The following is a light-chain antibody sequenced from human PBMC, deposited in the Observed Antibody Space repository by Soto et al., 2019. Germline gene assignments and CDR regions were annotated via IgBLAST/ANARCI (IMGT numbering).Light chain of an antibody. V-gene: IGKV3-15*01. CDR3: QQYNNWPLT. J-gene: IGKJ4*01. Sequence: DILMTHFPDSLAVSLGERATLSCRASQSVSSNLAWYQQKPGQAPRLLIFATSTRATGIPARFSGSGSGTEFTLTISSLQSEDFAVYYCQQYNNWPLTFGGGTKVDIK. CDR2: ATS. CDR1: QSVSSN.